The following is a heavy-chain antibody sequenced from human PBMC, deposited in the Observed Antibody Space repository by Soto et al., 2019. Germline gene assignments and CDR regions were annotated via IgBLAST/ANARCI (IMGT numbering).Heavy chain of an antibody. CDR2: IYYSGST. CDR1: VGSISSGDYY. J-gene: IGHJ6*02. Sequence: TPSLTCTVAVGSISSGDYYFSWIRQPPGKGLEWIGYIYYSGSTYYNPSLKSRVTISVDTSKNQFSLKLSSVTAADTAVYYCARERGTLFGVVIGYGMDVCAQGTTVTVSS. V-gene: IGHV4-30-4*01. D-gene: IGHD3-3*01. CDR3: ARERGTLFGVVIGYGMDV.